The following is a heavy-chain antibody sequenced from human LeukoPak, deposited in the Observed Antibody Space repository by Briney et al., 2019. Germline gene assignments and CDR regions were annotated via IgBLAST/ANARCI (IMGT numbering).Heavy chain of an antibody. D-gene: IGHD2-8*01. CDR2: IYPCDSDT. CDR1: GYSFTSYW. J-gene: IGHJ6*02. CDR3: ARLGSASMTCTNGVCNPSDYYYGMDV. V-gene: IGHV5-51*01. Sequence: GESLKISCKGSGYSFTSYWIGWVRQMPGKGLEWMGIIYPCDSDTRYSPSFQGQVTISADKSISTAYLQWSSLKASDTAMYYCARLGSASMTCTNGVCNPSDYYYGMDVWGQGTTVTVSS.